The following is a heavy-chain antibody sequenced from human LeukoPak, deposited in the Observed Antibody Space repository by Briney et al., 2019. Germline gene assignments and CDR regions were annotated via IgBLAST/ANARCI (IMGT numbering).Heavy chain of an antibody. CDR3: ARDTRVVKRGNWFDP. D-gene: IGHD3-3*01. Sequence: NPSETLSLTCTVSGGSISSSSYYWGWIRQPPGKGLEWIGSIYYSGSTYYNPSLKSRVTISVDTSKNQFSLKLSSVTAADTAVYYCARDTRVVKRGNWFDPWGQGTLVTVSS. CDR2: IYYSGST. J-gene: IGHJ5*02. V-gene: IGHV4-39*07. CDR1: GGSISSSSYY.